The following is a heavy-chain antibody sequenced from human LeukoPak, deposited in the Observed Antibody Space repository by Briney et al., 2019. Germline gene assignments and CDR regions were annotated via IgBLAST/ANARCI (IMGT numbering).Heavy chain of an antibody. Sequence: SETLSLTCTVSGGSISSGSYYWSWIRQPAGKGLEWIGRIYTSGSTNYNPSLKSQVTISVDTSKNQFSLKLSSVTAADTAVYYCARADGGWYYFDYWGQGTLVTVSS. CDR1: GGSISSGSYY. CDR2: IYTSGST. CDR3: ARADGGWYYFDY. J-gene: IGHJ4*02. D-gene: IGHD6-19*01. V-gene: IGHV4-61*02.